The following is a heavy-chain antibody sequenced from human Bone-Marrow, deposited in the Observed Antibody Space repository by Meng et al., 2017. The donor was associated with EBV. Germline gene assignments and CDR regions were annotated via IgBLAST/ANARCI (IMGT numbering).Heavy chain of an antibody. CDR3: ARGDGSMVRGYYFDH. Sequence: QVQLSQFGAEVKKPGASVKVSCRAFGYTFSSYAIHWVRQAPGQAPEWMGCIHGGNGITKYSQKFQGRLTITRDTSANTAYMDLTSLRSEDTAVYYCARGDGSMVRGYYFDHWGLGTLVTVSS. CDR2: IHGGNGIT. CDR1: GYTFSSYA. V-gene: IGHV1-3*01. J-gene: IGHJ4*02. D-gene: IGHD3-10*01.